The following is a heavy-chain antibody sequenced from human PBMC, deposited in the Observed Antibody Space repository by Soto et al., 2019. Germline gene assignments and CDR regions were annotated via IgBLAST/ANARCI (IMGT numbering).Heavy chain of an antibody. J-gene: IGHJ4*02. D-gene: IGHD6-19*01. V-gene: IGHV3-30*03. CDR2: ISKDGINK. CDR3: ATVGHLSRWLAQGSSYFDY. CDR1: GFTFSDYD. Sequence: QVQLVDSGGGVVQPGRSLRLSCAASGFTFSDYDMHWVRQAPGKGLEWVAVISKDGINKYYADSVKGRFTIFRDNSKNTVYLQMSSLRAEDTAVEHCATVGHLSRWLAQGSSYFDYWGQGTLVTVSS.